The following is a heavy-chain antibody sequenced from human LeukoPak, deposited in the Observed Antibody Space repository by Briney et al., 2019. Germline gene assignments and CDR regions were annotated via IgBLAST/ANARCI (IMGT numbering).Heavy chain of an antibody. J-gene: IGHJ1*01. CDR1: GFTFSTYT. D-gene: IGHD3-10*01. CDR2: ISSSSSTT. Sequence: GGSLRPSCAASGFTFSTYTMNWVRQAPGKGPEWVSYISSSSSTTYYADSVKGRFTISRDNAKNSLYLQMNSLRAEDTAVYYCVRRGLIVTEYLERWGQGTLVIVSS. CDR3: VRRGLIVTEYLER. V-gene: IGHV3-48*04.